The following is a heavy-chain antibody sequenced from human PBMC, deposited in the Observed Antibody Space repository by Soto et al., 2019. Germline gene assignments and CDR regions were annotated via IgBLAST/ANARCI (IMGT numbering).Heavy chain of an antibody. CDR3: AKDIGRARSQLWIFDY. CDR1: GFTFDDYA. J-gene: IGHJ4*02. Sequence: EVQLVESGGGLVQPGRSLRLSCAASGFTFDDYAMHWVRQAPGKGLEWVSGISWNSGSIGYADSVKGRFTISRDNAKNSLYLQMNSLRAEDTALYYCAKDIGRARSQLWIFDYWGQGTLVTVSS. V-gene: IGHV3-9*01. CDR2: ISWNSGSI. D-gene: IGHD5-18*01.